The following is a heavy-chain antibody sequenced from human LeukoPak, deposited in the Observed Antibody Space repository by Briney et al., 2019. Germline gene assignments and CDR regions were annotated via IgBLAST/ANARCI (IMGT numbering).Heavy chain of an antibody. CDR1: GFTFNYYA. CDR3: AKDDSGYSSGWYDQFFDY. Sequence: GGSLRLSCAASGFTFNYYAMNWVRQAPGKGLEWVSVISGSGGTTYYADSVKGRFTISRDSSKNTLYLQMNSLRAEDTAVYYCAKDDSGYSSGWYDQFFDYWGQGTLVTVSS. D-gene: IGHD6-19*01. J-gene: IGHJ4*02. CDR2: ISGSGGTT. V-gene: IGHV3-23*01.